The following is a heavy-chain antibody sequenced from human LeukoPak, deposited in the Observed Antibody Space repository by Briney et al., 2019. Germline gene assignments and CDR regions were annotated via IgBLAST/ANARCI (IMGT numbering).Heavy chain of an antibody. CDR3: AKQGCSGGSCYLDY. CDR2: ISGSGGST. J-gene: IGHJ4*02. CDR1: GFTFSSYA. Sequence: GGSLRLSCAASGFTFSSYAMSWVRQAPGKGLEWVSAISGSGGSTYYADSVKGRFTISRDNSKNTLYLQMNSLRAEDTAVYYCAKQGCSGGSCYLDYWGQGTLVTVSS. D-gene: IGHD2-15*01. V-gene: IGHV3-23*01.